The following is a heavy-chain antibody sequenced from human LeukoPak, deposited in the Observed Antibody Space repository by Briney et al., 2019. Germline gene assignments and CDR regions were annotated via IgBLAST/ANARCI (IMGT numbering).Heavy chain of an antibody. D-gene: IGHD6-19*01. J-gene: IGHJ4*02. CDR2: IYYSGST. V-gene: IGHV4-39*01. CDR1: GFTFTSYS. Sequence: PGGSLRPSCAASGFTFTSYSMNWVRQAPGKGLGWIGSIYYSGSTYYNPSLKSRVTISVDTSKNLFSLKLSSVTAADTAVYYCARHGIAVAGIVDYWGQGTLVTVSS. CDR3: ARHGIAVAGIVDY.